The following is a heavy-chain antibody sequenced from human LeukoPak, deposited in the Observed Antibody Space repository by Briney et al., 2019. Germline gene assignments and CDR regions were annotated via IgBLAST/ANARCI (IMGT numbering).Heavy chain of an antibody. CDR3: ARSGYGFWSGYYSEWFDP. D-gene: IGHD3-3*01. Sequence: GGSLRLSCAASGFTFSSYSMNWVRQAPGKGLEWVSSISSSSSYIYYADSVKGRFTISRDNAKNSLYLQMNSLRAEDTAVYYCARSGYGFWSGYYSEWFDPWGQGTLVTVSS. CDR1: GFTFSSYS. V-gene: IGHV3-21*01. J-gene: IGHJ5*02. CDR2: ISSSSSYI.